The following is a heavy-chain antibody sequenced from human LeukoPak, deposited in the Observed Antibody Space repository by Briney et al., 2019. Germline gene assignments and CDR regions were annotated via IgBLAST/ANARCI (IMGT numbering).Heavy chain of an antibody. CDR1: GFIVSSNY. D-gene: IGHD6-13*01. J-gene: IGHJ4*02. Sequence: GGSLRLSCAASGFIVSSNYMNWVRQAPGKGLEWVSVIYYGGSTYYADSVKGRFTITRDNSKNTLYLQMNSLRAEDTAVYYCARTYSSSSYSPFDHWGQGTLVTVSS. CDR3: ARTYSSSSYSPFDH. V-gene: IGHV3-53*01. CDR2: IYYGGST.